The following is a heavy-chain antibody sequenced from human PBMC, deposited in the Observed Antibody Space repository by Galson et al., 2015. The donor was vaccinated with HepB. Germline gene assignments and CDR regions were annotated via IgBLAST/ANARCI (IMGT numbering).Heavy chain of an antibody. Sequence: SVKVSCKASGYTFTGYYMHWVRQAPGQGLEWMGWINPNSGGTNYAQKFQGRVTMTRDTSISTAYMELSRLRSDDTAVYYCARELYCSSTSCYPPWGQGTLVTVSS. CDR1: GYTFTGYY. D-gene: IGHD2-2*01. V-gene: IGHV1-2*02. CDR2: INPNSGGT. J-gene: IGHJ5*02. CDR3: ARELYCSSTSCYPP.